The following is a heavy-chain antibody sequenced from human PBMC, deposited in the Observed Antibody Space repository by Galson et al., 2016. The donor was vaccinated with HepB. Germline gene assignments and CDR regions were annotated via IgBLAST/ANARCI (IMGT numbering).Heavy chain of an antibody. Sequence: SLRLSCAASGFTFSSSGIHWVRQAPGKGLEWVAVIWYDGRDKYYADSVRGRFILSRDNSKNTVFLQMNSLRAEDTAVYYCAKDPSQFCSSVSCQRAYLLHWGQGTLVTVTS. J-gene: IGHJ1*01. CDR2: IWYDGRDK. D-gene: IGHD2-2*01. V-gene: IGHV3-33*03. CDR3: AKDPSQFCSSVSCQRAYLLH. CDR1: GFTFSSSG.